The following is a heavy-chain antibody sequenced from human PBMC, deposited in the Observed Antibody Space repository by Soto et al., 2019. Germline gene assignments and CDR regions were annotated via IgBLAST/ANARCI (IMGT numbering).Heavy chain of an antibody. CDR2: IYYSGST. CDR3: ARGRTTNWFDP. Sequence: SETLSLTCTVSGGSISSGGYYWSWIRQHPGKGLEWIGYIYYSGSTYYNPSLKSRVTISVDTSKNQFSLKLSSVTAADTAVYYCARGRTTNWFDPWGQGTLVTVS. D-gene: IGHD1-1*01. J-gene: IGHJ5*02. V-gene: IGHV4-31*03. CDR1: GGSISSGGYY.